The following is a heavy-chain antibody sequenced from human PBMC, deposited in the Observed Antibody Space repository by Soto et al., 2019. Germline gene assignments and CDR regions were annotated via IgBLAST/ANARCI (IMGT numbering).Heavy chain of an antibody. CDR2: IYYSGST. CDR1: GGSISSYY. J-gene: IGHJ6*01. D-gene: IGHD2-8*01. V-gene: IGHV4-59*01. Sequence: SETLSLTYTVSGGSISSYYWSWLRQPPGKGLEWIGYIYYSGSTNYNPSLKSRVTISVDTSKNQFSLKLSSVTAADTAVYYCARDIMGTNYYYYGMDVWGQGTTVTVSS. CDR3: ARDIMGTNYYYYGMDV.